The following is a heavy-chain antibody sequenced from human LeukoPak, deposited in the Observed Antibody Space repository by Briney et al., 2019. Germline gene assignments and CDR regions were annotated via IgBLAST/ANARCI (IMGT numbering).Heavy chain of an antibody. D-gene: IGHD3-10*01. V-gene: IGHV4-59*08. CDR2: IYYSGSS. CDR1: GGSISSYY. J-gene: IGHJ4*02. CDR3: ASNYYGSGSLDY. Sequence: SETLSLTCTVSGGSISSYYWSWIRQPPGKGLEWIGYIYYSGSSNYNPSLKSRVTISVDTSKNQFSLKLSSVTAADTAVYYCASNYYGSGSLDYWGQGNLVTVSS.